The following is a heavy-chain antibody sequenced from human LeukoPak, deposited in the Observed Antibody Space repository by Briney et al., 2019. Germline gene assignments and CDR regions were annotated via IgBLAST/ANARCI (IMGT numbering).Heavy chain of an antibody. V-gene: IGHV3-23*01. J-gene: IGHJ4*02. CDR3: AKDPLPYGSGSYYDKIDY. CDR1: GFTFSSYA. Sequence: GGSLRLSCAASGFTFSSYAMTWVRQAPGKGLEWVSDISGNGDITYYADSVKGRFTISRDNSKNTLYLQMNSLRAEDTAVYYCAKDPLPYGSGSYYDKIDYWGQGTLVTVSS. CDR2: ISGNGDIT. D-gene: IGHD3-10*01.